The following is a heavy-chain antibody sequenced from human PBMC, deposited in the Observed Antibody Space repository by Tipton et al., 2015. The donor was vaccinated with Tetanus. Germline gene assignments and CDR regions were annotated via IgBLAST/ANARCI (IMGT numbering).Heavy chain of an antibody. CDR2: ISSSGST. CDR1: GGSLRDGDHY. Sequence: LSLTCTVSGGSLRDGDHYWSWIRQPPGKGLEWLAYISSSGSTNSNYSLKSRITISRDTSKNRFSLNLSSVTAADTAVYFCARANFDFPKKGPFDSWGQGIPVIVS. D-gene: IGHD3-3*01. V-gene: IGHV4-61*03. J-gene: IGHJ4*02. CDR3: ARANFDFPKKGPFDS.